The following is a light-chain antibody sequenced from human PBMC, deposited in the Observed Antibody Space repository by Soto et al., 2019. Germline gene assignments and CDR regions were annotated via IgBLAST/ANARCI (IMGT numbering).Light chain of an antibody. CDR2: SNN. J-gene: IGLJ1*01. CDR1: SSNVGKNF. Sequence: QSVLTQPPSVSAAPGQKVSISCSGSSSNVGKNFVSWYQHVPGKAPKLLIYSNNQRPSGVPDRFSGSKSGTSASLAISGLQSEDEADYYCATWDDSLNGYVFGTGTKLTVL. CDR3: ATWDDSLNGYV. V-gene: IGLV1-44*01.